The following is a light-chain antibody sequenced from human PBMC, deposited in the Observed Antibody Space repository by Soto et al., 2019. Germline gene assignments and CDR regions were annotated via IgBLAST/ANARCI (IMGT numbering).Light chain of an antibody. V-gene: IGLV1-47*01. Sequence: QSVLTQPPSASGTPGQRVTISCSGGISNIGSNPVYWHQHLPGTAPKLLVYRNNPRPSGVPDRFSDSNSGTSAFLAISGLRSAYEADYYCAACDDRLSAYVFGPGTKLTV. CDR2: RNN. CDR3: AACDDRLSAYV. CDR1: ISNIGSNP. J-gene: IGLJ1*01.